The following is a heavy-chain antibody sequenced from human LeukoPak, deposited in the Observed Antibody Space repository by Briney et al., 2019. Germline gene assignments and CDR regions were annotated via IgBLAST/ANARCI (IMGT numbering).Heavy chain of an antibody. D-gene: IGHD6-6*01. CDR1: GGSFSGYY. J-gene: IGHJ5*02. Sequence: SETLSLTCAVYGGSFSGYYWSWIRQPPGKGLEWIGEINHSGSTNYNPSLKSRVTISVDTSKNQFSLKLSSVTAADAAVYYCARGGSSSVFSWFDPWGQGTLVTVSS. CDR2: INHSGST. CDR3: ARGGSSSVFSWFDP. V-gene: IGHV4-34*01.